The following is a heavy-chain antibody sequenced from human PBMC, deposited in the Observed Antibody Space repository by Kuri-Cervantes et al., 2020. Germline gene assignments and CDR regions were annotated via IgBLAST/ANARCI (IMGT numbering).Heavy chain of an antibody. CDR2: ISSGSTTI. D-gene: IGHD6-19*01. J-gene: IGHJ4*02. CDR1: GLTFSSYS. CDR3: ARLSSGVDY. Sequence: LSLTCAASGLTFSSYSLNWVRQAPGKGLEWVSYISSGSTTIYYADSVKGRFTISRDNAENSLYLQMNSLRAEDTAVYYCARLSSGVDYWGQGTLVTVSS. V-gene: IGHV3-48*01.